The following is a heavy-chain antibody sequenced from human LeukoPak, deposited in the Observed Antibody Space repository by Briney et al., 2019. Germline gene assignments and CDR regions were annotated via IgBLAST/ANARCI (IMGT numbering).Heavy chain of an antibody. CDR2: ISAYNGNT. V-gene: IGHV1-18*01. D-gene: IGHD4-17*01. CDR1: GYTFTRYG. J-gene: IGHJ6*03. Sequence: ASVKVSCKGSGYTFTRYGISWVRQAPGQGPGGMGWISAYNGNTNYAQKLQGRVTMTTDTSTSTAYMELRSLRSDDTAVYYCARGVYGDYTQYYYYYMDVWGKGTTVTVSS. CDR3: ARGVYGDYTQYYYYYMDV.